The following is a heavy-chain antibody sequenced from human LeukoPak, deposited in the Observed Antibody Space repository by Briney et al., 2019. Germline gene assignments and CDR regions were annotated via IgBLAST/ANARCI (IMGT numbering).Heavy chain of an antibody. J-gene: IGHJ3*02. CDR3: ARDKDYFDSGGAFDI. CDR2: IYYSGST. Sequence: PSETLSLTCTVSGGSISSYYWSWIRQPPGKGLEWIGYIYYSGSTKYNPSLKSRVTMSVDTSKNQFSLKLSSVTAADTAVYYCARDKDYFDSGGAFDIWGQGTMVTVSS. CDR1: GGSISSYY. V-gene: IGHV4-59*01. D-gene: IGHD3-22*01.